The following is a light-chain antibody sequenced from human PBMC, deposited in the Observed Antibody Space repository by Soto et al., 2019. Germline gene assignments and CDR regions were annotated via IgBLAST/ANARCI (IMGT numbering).Light chain of an antibody. Sequence: QSALTQPPSVSAAPGQKVTISCSGSNSNIGNNYVSWYQQVPGTAPKLLIYDNNKRPSGIPDRFSGSTSGTSATLGITGLQTGDEADYYCGTWDSNLSAWVFGGGTKLTVL. J-gene: IGLJ3*02. V-gene: IGLV1-51*01. CDR2: DNN. CDR1: NSNIGNNY. CDR3: GTWDSNLSAWV.